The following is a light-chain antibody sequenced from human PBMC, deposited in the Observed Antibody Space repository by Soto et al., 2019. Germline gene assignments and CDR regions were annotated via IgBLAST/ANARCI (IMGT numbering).Light chain of an antibody. J-gene: IGLJ3*02. CDR2: GNS. Sequence: QSVLTQPPSVSGAPGQRVTISCTGSSSNIGAAYDVHWYQQVPGTAPKLLIYGNSNRPAGVPDRFSGSKSGTSASLAITGLQAEDEADYYCQSYDSSLSGRWVFGGGTKLTVL. CDR3: QSYDSSLSGRWV. V-gene: IGLV1-40*01. CDR1: SSNIGAAYD.